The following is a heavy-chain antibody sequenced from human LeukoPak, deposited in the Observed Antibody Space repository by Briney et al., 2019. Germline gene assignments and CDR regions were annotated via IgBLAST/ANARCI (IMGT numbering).Heavy chain of an antibody. V-gene: IGHV3-33*06. J-gene: IGHJ4*02. CDR3: AKELTYGSGSYYPNY. CDR2: IWYDGSNK. D-gene: IGHD3-10*01. Sequence: GGSLRLSCAASGFAFDDYGMHWVRQAPGKGLEWVAVIWYDGSNKYYADSVKGRFTISRDNSKNTLYLQMNSLRAEDTAVYYCAKELTYGSGSYYPNYWGQGTLVTVSS. CDR1: GFAFDDYG.